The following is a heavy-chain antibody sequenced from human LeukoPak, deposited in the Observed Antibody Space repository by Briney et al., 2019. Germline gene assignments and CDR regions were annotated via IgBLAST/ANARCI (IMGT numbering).Heavy chain of an antibody. CDR1: GFTFDDYA. J-gene: IGHJ4*02. CDR3: AKAAAGPHTPSQFDY. Sequence: PGGSLRLSCAASGFTFDDYAMHWVRQAPGKGLEWVSLISWDGGSTYYADSVKGRFTISRDNSKNSLYLQMNNLRAEDTALYYCAKAAAGPHTPSQFDYWGQGTLVTVSS. D-gene: IGHD6-13*01. V-gene: IGHV3-43D*03. CDR2: ISWDGGST.